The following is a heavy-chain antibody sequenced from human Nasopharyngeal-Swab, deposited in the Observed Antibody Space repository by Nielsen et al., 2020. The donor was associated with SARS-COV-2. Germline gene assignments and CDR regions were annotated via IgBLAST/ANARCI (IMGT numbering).Heavy chain of an antibody. Sequence: GESLKISCKGSGYSFSSSWIGWVRRMPGKGLEWMGLIYPYDSNTRYSPSFQGQVTISADKSISTTYLQWSSLKDSDTAMYYCARLHFASGPFDYWGQGTLVTVSS. V-gene: IGHV5-51*01. J-gene: IGHJ4*02. D-gene: IGHD6-19*01. CDR2: IYPYDSNT. CDR3: ARLHFASGPFDY. CDR1: GYSFSSSW.